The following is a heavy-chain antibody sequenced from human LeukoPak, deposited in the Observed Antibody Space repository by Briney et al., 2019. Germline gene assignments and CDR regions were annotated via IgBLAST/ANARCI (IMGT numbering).Heavy chain of an antibody. CDR2: TSPHNDNT. V-gene: IGHV1-18*01. J-gene: IGHJ4*02. CDR3: ARDYRNSGSYVRY. Sequence: ASVKVSCKASGYRFVTYGISWVRQTPGQGLEWMAWTSPHNDNTDYAQKFQGRVTVPTDTAASTAYLELRSLRSDDTAVYYCARDYRNSGSYVRYWGQGTLITVSS. D-gene: IGHD3-10*01. CDR1: GYRFVTYG.